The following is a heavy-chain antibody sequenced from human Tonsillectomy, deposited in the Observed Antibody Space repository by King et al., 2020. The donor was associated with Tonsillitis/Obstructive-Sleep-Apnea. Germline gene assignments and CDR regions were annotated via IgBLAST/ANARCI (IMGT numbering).Heavy chain of an antibody. V-gene: IGHV4-59*01. Sequence: VQLQESGPGLVKPSETLSLTCTVSGGSISSYYWSWLRQPPGKGLEWSGYIYYSGSTNYNPSLKSRVTISVDTSKNQFSLKLSSVTTADTAVYYCARGGDRGYAYWGQWALGTVSS. CDR1: GGSISSYY. CDR3: ARGGDRGYAY. CDR2: IYYSGST. J-gene: IGHJ4*02. D-gene: IGHD5-12*01.